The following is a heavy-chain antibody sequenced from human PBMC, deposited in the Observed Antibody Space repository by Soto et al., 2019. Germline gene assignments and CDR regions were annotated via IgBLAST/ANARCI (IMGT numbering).Heavy chain of an antibody. V-gene: IGHV3-23*01. D-gene: IGHD3-22*01. Sequence: GGSLRRSCADSGFTFSNYTMSWVRQAPGKGLEWVSAISGSGGSTYYADSVKGRFTISRDNSKNTLYLQMNSLRAEDTAVYYCAKDQYYYDSSGYYNYWGQGTLVIVSS. CDR3: AKDQYYYDSSGYYNY. CDR2: ISGSGGST. J-gene: IGHJ4*02. CDR1: GFTFSNYT.